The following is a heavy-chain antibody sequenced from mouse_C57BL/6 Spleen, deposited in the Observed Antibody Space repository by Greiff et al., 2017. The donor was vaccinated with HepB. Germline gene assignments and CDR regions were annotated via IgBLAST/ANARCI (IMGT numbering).Heavy chain of an antibody. J-gene: IGHJ1*03. V-gene: IGHV15-2*01. D-gene: IGHD1-1*01. CDR1: DSEVFPIAY. CDR3: ARGIITTVVADWYFDV. Sequence: SGSELRSPGSSVKLSCKDFDSEVFPIAYMSWVRQKPGHGFEWIGGILPSIGRTIYGEKFEDKATLDADTLSNTAYLELNSLTSEDSAIYYCARGIITTVVADWYFDVWGTGTTVTVSS. CDR2: ILPSIGRT.